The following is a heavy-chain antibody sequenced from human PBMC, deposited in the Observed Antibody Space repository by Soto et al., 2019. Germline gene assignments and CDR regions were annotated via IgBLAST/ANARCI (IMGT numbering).Heavy chain of an antibody. Sequence: GASVKVSCKASGYTFTSYYMHWVRQAPGQGLEWMGIINPSGGSTSYAQEFQGRVTMTRDTSTSTVYMELSSLRSEDTAVYYCARDPCSGGSCSSGRIFAFDIWGQGTMVTVSS. V-gene: IGHV1-46*03. D-gene: IGHD2-15*01. J-gene: IGHJ3*02. CDR3: ARDPCSGGSCSSGRIFAFDI. CDR1: GYTFTSYY. CDR2: INPSGGST.